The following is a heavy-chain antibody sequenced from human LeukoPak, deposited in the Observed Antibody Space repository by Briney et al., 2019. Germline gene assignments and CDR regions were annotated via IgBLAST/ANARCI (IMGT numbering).Heavy chain of an antibody. V-gene: IGHV2-5*02. J-gene: IGHJ3*02. Sequence: SGPTLVNPTQTLTLTCTFSGFSLSTSGVGVGWIRQPPGKVLEWLALIYWDDDKRYSPSLKSRLTITKDTSKNQVVLTMTNMDPVDTATYYCAHLTRFQTFGGVRGAFDIWGQGTMVTVSS. CDR3: AHLTRFQTFGGVRGAFDI. CDR2: IYWDDDK. D-gene: IGHD3-16*01. CDR1: GFSLSTSGVG.